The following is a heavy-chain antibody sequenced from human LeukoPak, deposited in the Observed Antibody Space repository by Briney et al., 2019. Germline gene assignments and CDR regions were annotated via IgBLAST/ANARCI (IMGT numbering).Heavy chain of an antibody. CDR3: ARQRLGYCSSTSCYLRLKGWYFDL. V-gene: IGHV4-39*01. CDR1: GVSISSSNSY. J-gene: IGHJ2*01. Sequence: SETLSLTCTVSGVSISSSNSYWGWIRQPPGKGLEWIGSIYYSGNTYYNASLKSQVSISIDTSKNQFSLKLSSVTAADTAVYYCARQRLGYCSSTSCYLRLKGWYFDLWGRGTLVTVSS. D-gene: IGHD2-2*01. CDR2: IYYSGNT.